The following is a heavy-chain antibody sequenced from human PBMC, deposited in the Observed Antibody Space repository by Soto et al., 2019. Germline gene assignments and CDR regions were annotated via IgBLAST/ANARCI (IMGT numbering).Heavy chain of an antibody. J-gene: IGHJ4*02. CDR2: ISHTGTT. V-gene: IGHV4-4*02. CDR1: GDSISGSQW. Sequence: SETLSLTCAVSGDSISGSQWWSWVRLPPGKGLEWIGEISHTGTTNYNPSLKSRVTMSVDKPKNQFSLKLTSVTAADTAVYYCEGESGENWSYEAYWGQGTLVTVSS. CDR3: EGESGENWSYEAY. D-gene: IGHD1-7*01.